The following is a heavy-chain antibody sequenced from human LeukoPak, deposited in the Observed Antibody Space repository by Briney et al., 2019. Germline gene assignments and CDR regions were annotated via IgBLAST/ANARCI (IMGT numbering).Heavy chain of an antibody. V-gene: IGHV4-31*03. CDR1: GGSINSGGHY. CDR2: ISYTGGT. J-gene: IGHJ4*02. CDR3: ATSEWGYYSFDY. Sequence: SETLSLTCSVSGGSINSGGHYWRWIRQAPGRGLEWIGHISYTGGTFFNPSLMGRVTLSLDTSKNLFSLNVNSVTAADTAVYYCATSEWGYYSFDYWGQGTLVTVSS. D-gene: IGHD2-15*01.